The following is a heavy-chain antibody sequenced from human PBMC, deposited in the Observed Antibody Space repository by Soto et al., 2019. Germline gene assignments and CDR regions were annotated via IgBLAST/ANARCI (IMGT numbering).Heavy chain of an antibody. CDR1: GFTFSSYA. CDR3: ATGASEFLLIPEFVY. D-gene: IGHD3-10*01. V-gene: IGHV3-23*01. Sequence: PGGSLRLSCAASGFTFSSYAMSWVRHAPGNGLEWVSAISGSGGSTYYADSGKGLFTISRDNSKNTLYLQMNSLRAEDTAGYDCATGASEFLLIPEFVYWGQGTLVNVSS. J-gene: IGHJ4*02. CDR2: ISGSGGST.